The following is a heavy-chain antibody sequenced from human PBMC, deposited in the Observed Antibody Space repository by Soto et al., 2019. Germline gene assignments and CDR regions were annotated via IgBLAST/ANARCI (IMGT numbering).Heavy chain of an antibody. V-gene: IGHV3-7*03. CDR2: MRQDGSEK. J-gene: IGHJ4*02. CDR3: ARILCSSTSCYIFDY. D-gene: IGHD2-2*02. Sequence: GGSLRISCAASGFTFSSYWMSWVRQAPGKGLEWVANMRQDGSEKYYVDSVKGRFTISRDNAKNSLYLQMNSLRAEDTAVYYCARILCSSTSCYIFDYCGQGTLVSVSS. CDR1: GFTFSSYW.